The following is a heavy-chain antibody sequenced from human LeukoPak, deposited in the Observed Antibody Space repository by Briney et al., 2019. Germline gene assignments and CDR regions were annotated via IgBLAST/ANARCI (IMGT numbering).Heavy chain of an antibody. CDR3: ARDARQWLTVRPRSFDY. V-gene: IGHV1-18*01. J-gene: IGHJ4*02. D-gene: IGHD6-19*01. CDR2: ISAYNGNT. Sequence: GASVKVSCKASGYTFTSYGISWVRQAPGQGLEWMGWISAYNGNTNYAQKLQGRVTMTTDTSTSTAYMELRSLRSDDTAVYYCARDARQWLTVRPRSFDYWGQGTLVTVSS. CDR1: GYTFTSYG.